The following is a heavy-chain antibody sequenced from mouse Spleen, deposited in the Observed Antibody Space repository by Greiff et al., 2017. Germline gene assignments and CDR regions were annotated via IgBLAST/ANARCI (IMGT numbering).Heavy chain of an antibody. J-gene: IGHJ3*01. CDR3: AREGGNTGFAY. CDR1: GYAFTNYL. CDR2: INPGSGGT. Sequence: QVQLQQSGAELVRPGTSVKVSCKASGYAFTNYLIEWVKQRPGQGLEWIGVINPGSGGTNYNEKFKGKATLTADKSSSTAYMQLSSLTSEDSAVYFCAREGGNTGFAYWGQGSLCTVSA. D-gene: IGHD2-1*01. V-gene: IGHV1-54*01.